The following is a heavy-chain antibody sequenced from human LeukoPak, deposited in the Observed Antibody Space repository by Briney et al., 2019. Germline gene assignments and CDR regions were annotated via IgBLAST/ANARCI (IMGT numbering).Heavy chain of an antibody. V-gene: IGHV1-18*01. D-gene: IGHD3-16*01. Sequence: GASVKVSRKASGYTFTSYGISWVRQAPGQGLEWMGWISAYNGNTNYAQKLQGRVTMTTDTSTSTAYMELRSLRSDDTAVYYCATVYAAVDWFDPWGQGTLVTVSS. J-gene: IGHJ5*02. CDR1: GYTFTSYG. CDR3: ATVYAAVDWFDP. CDR2: ISAYNGNT.